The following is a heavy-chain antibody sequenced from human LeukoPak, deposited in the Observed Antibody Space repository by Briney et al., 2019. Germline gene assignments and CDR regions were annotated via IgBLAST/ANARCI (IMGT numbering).Heavy chain of an antibody. Sequence: GGSLGLSCAASGFTFSSYSMSWVRQAPGKGLEWVSIIYSGGSTFYADSVKGRFAISRDNSKNTLYLQMNSLRAEDTAVYYCARGGSYLSAFDIWGPGTMVTVSS. V-gene: IGHV3-53*01. CDR2: IYSGGST. CDR3: ARGGSYLSAFDI. D-gene: IGHD1-26*01. J-gene: IGHJ3*02. CDR1: GFTFSSYS.